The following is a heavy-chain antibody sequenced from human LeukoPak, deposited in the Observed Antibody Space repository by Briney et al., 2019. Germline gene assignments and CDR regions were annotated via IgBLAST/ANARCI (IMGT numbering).Heavy chain of an antibody. CDR2: ISGSGGST. V-gene: IGHV3-23*01. D-gene: IGHD2-15*01. CDR1: GFTFSSYG. Sequence: PGRSLRLSCAASGFTFSSYGMHWVRQAPGKGLEWVSAISGSGGSTYYADSVKGRFTISRDNSKNTLFMQMNSLRAEDTAVYYCAKRYCSGGTCYPLDYWGQGTLVTVSS. J-gene: IGHJ4*02. CDR3: AKRYCSGGTCYPLDY.